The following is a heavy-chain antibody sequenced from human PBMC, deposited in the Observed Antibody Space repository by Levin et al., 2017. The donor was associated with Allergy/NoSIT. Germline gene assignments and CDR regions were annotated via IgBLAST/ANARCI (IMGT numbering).Heavy chain of an antibody. D-gene: IGHD2-2*01. J-gene: IGHJ4*02. Sequence: RSGGSLRLSCAASGFAFNTHAMHWVRQAPGKGLEWVAFISYDAIYKYYADSVKGRFSISRDNSKNTVYLQLNSLRSEDTSVYYCARDLSTKYAIDYWGQGTLVTVSS. CDR3: ARDLSTKYAIDY. CDR1: GFAFNTHA. CDR2: ISYDAIYK. V-gene: IGHV3-30*04.